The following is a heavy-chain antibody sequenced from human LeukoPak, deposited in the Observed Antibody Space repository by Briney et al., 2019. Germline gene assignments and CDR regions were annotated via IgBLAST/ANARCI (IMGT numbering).Heavy chain of an antibody. J-gene: IGHJ4*02. CDR1: GFTVSTNY. CDR2: IYSGDNT. CDR3: AKDLEIFGEVYFDY. Sequence: GGPLRLSCAASGFTVSTNYMSWVRQAPGKGLEWVSVIYSGDNTYYADSVKGRFTISRDISKNTLYLQMNSLRAEDTAVYYCAKDLEIFGEVYFDYWGQGTLVTVSS. V-gene: IGHV3-66*01. D-gene: IGHD3-3*01.